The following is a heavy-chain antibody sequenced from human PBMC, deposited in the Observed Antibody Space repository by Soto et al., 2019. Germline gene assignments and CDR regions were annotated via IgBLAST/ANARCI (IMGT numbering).Heavy chain of an antibody. CDR3: AVMAGLVVSDDYGLDV. J-gene: IGHJ6*02. D-gene: IGHD2-21*01. Sequence: HLVESGGGVVQPGRSLRLSCVASGFSFSDYSIHWVRQAPGKGLEWVGFISYDGDKKFLADSVKGRFNISRDNAKNTVYLQMTSLRPEDTAVFHCAVMAGLVVSDDYGLDVWGQGTTVTVSS. V-gene: IGHV3-30-3*01. CDR2: ISYDGDKK. CDR1: GFSFSDYS.